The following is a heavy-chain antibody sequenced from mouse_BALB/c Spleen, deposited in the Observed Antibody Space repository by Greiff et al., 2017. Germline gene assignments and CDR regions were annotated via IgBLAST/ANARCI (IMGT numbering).Heavy chain of an antibody. D-gene: IGHD1-1*01. CDR3: ARDAYYSPYAMDY. CDR1: GFTFTDYY. V-gene: IGHV7-3*02. CDR2: IRNKANGYTT. Sequence: EVMLVESGGGLVQPGGSLRLSCATSGFTFTDYYMSWVRQPPGKALEWLGFIRNKANGYTTEYSASVKGRFTISRDNSQSILYLQMNTLRAEDSATYYCARDAYYSPYAMDYWGQGTSVTVSS. J-gene: IGHJ4*01.